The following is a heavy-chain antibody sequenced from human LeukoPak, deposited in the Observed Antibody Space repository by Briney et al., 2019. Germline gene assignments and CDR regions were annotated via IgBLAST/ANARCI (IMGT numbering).Heavy chain of an antibody. V-gene: IGHV4-4*02. CDR3: ARDRADSGYGYYFDY. J-gene: IGHJ4*02. CDR2: IYHSGST. Sequence: SETLSLTCAVSGGSISSSNWWSWVRQPPGKGLEWIGEIYHSGSTNYNPSLKSRVTISVDKSKNQFSLKLSSVTAADTAVYYCARDRADSGYGYYFDYWGQGTLVTVSS. CDR1: GGSISSSNW. D-gene: IGHD5-12*01.